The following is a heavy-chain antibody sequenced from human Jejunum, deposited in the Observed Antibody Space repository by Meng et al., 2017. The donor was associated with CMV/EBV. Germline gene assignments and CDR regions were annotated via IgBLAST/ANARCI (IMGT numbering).Heavy chain of an antibody. D-gene: IGHD3-10*01. V-gene: IGHV4-4*07. CDR2: IYSNGAT. CDR3: ARDMHREVVIQDY. J-gene: IGHJ4*02. Sequence: QVQLQESGPVLVEPSETLSLTSTVSGGSISDYYWSWIRPPAGKGLEWIGRIYSNGATNYNPSLKSRVTMSVDTSKNQFSLKLSSVTAADTAVYFCARDMHREVVIQDYWGQGTLVTVSS. CDR1: GGSISDYY.